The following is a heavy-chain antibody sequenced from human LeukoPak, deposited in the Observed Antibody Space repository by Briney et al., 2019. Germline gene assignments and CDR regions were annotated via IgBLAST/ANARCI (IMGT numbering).Heavy chain of an antibody. Sequence: GGSLRLSCAASGFTVSSNYMSWVRQAPGKGLEWVSVIYSGGSTYYADSVKGRFTISRDNSKNTLYLQMNSLRAEDTAVYYCARDPSTRGDAFDIWGQGTMVTVSS. CDR3: ARDPSTRGDAFDI. J-gene: IGHJ3*02. D-gene: IGHD1-1*01. CDR2: IYSGGST. V-gene: IGHV3-66*02. CDR1: GFTVSSNY.